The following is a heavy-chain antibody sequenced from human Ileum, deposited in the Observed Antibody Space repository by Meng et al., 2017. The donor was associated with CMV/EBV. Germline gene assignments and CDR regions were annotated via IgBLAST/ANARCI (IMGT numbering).Heavy chain of an antibody. D-gene: IGHD2-15*01. Sequence: GESLKISCATSGFTFTTYEIIWVRQAPGKGLGWVAYISTSGSAIHYVDSVMGRFTISRDNAKNSLYLQMNSLRAEDTAVYYCTRELGYCSPWGQGILVTVSS. V-gene: IGHV3-48*03. CDR1: GFTFTTYE. J-gene: IGHJ5*02. CDR2: ISTSGSAI. CDR3: TRELGYCSP.